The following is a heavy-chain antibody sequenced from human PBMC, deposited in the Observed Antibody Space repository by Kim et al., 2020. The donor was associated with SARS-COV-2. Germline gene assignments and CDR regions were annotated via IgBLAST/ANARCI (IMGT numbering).Heavy chain of an antibody. CDR2: IYPGDSNT. V-gene: IGHV5-51*01. J-gene: IGHJ5*02. CDR1: EYSFTSYW. CDR3: ARGVYVAPTWFDP. Sequence: GESLKISCKGSEYSFTSYWIGWVRQMPGKGLEWVAIIYPGDSNTRYSPSFQGRVTISADKSITTAYLQWSSLKASDTAMYYCARGVYVAPTWFDPWGQGTLVTVSS. D-gene: IGHD3-16*01.